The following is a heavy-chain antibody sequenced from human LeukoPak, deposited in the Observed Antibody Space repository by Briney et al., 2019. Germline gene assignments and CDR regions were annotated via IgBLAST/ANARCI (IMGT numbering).Heavy chain of an antibody. V-gene: IGHV1-18*01. J-gene: IGHJ4*02. CDR3: ARVYYDILTGYYRYYFDY. CDR2: ISAYNGNT. D-gene: IGHD3-9*01. Sequence: ASVKVSCKASGYTFTSYGISWVRQAPGQGLEWMGWISAYNGNTNYAQKLQGRVTMPTDTSTSTAYMELRSLRSDDTAVYYCARVYYDILTGYYRYYFDYWGQGTLVTVSS. CDR1: GYTFTSYG.